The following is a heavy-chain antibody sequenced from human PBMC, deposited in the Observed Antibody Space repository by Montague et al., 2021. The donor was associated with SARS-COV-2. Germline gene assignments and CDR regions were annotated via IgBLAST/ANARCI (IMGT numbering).Heavy chain of an antibody. J-gene: IGHJ3*02. Sequence: SETLSLTCTVSGGSITTNFWSWVRQPPGKGLEWVGYAYYIGRSNSSPSLQSRVFISVDTSKDQVSLKLHSVTAADTAIYYCARDTFYYGSETNYVDTFDMWGRGTRVTVSS. CDR3: ARDTFYYGSETNYVDTFDM. CDR2: AYYIGRS. CDR1: GGSITTNF. D-gene: IGHD3-10*01. V-gene: IGHV4-59*01.